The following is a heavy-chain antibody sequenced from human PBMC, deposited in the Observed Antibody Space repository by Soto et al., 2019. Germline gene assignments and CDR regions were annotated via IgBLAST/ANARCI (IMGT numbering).Heavy chain of an antibody. V-gene: IGHV1-46*01. Sequence: QVQLVQSGAEVKKPGASVKVSCKASGYTFTSYYMHWVRQAPGQGLEWMGIINPSGGSTSYAQKFQGRVTMTRDTSTSTVYMELSSLRSEDTAVYYCARDLREYSSSWDLRRGDGMDVWGQGTTVTVSS. D-gene: IGHD6-13*01. CDR3: ARDLREYSSSWDLRRGDGMDV. CDR1: GYTFTSYY. J-gene: IGHJ6*02. CDR2: INPSGGST.